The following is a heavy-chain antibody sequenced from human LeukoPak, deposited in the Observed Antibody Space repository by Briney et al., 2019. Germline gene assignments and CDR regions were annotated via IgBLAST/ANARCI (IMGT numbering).Heavy chain of an antibody. CDR1: GYTFTGYY. Sequence: ASVKVSCKASGYTFTGYYMHWVRQAPGQGREWMGWINPNSGGTNYAQKFQGGVTMTMETSISPAYIELSRLRSGDTAVYYCARAHYGSGSYVDYWGQGTLVTVSS. J-gene: IGHJ4*02. D-gene: IGHD3-10*01. V-gene: IGHV1-2*02. CDR2: INPNSGGT. CDR3: ARAHYGSGSYVDY.